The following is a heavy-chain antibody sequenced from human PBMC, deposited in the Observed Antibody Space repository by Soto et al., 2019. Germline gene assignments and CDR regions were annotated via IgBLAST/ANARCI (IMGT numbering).Heavy chain of an antibody. CDR1: GGSISSYY. D-gene: IGHD1-1*01. Sequence: QVHLQESGPGLVKPSETLSLTCTVSGGSISSYYWSWIRQPPGKGLEWIGYMSYSGSSNYNPSLKRRVTISVDTSKNQFSLRLSTVTPADTAVYYCARVFSGHDVYFDYWGQGTLVTVSS. CDR3: ARVFSGHDVYFDY. V-gene: IGHV4-59*01. J-gene: IGHJ4*02. CDR2: MSYSGSS.